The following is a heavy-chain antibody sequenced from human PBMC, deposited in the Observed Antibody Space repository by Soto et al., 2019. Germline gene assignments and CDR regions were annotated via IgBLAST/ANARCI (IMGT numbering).Heavy chain of an antibody. CDR3: ARGPGNWNDGFDY. CDR1: GFTFRNYA. Sequence: ESGGGVVQPGRSLRLSCAASGFTFRNYAIQWVRQAPGKGLEWVSVIYSGGSTYYADSVKGRFTISRDNSKNTLYLQMNSLRAEDTAVYYCARGPGNWNDGFDYWGQGTLVTVSS. D-gene: IGHD1-20*01. J-gene: IGHJ4*02. V-gene: IGHV3-53*01. CDR2: IYSGGST.